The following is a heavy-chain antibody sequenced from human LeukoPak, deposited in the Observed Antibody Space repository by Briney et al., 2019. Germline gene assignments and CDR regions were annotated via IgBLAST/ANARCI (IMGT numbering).Heavy chain of an antibody. D-gene: IGHD3-10*01. CDR3: ANFPPRGHYYGSGSYYKGDAFDI. V-gene: IGHV3-23*01. CDR1: GFTFSSYG. CDR2: ISGSGGST. Sequence: GGSLRLSCAASGFTFSSYGMSWVRQAPGKGLEWVSAISGSGGSTYYADSVKGRFTISRDNSKNTLYLQMNSLRAEDTAVYYCANFPPRGHYYGSGSYYKGDAFDIWGQGTMVTVSS. J-gene: IGHJ3*02.